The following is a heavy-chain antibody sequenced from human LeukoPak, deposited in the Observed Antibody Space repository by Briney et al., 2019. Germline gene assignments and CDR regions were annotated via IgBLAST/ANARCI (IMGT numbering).Heavy chain of an antibody. D-gene: IGHD2-15*01. Sequence: PGGSLRLSCAASGFTFSDYYMSWIRQAPGKGLEWVSYISSSGSTIYYADSVKGRFTISRDNAKNSLYLQMNSLRAEDTAVYYCARDYMEGYCSGGSCYSQDADYYYYYMDVWGKGTTVTVSS. CDR3: ARDYMEGYCSGGSCYSQDADYYYYYMDV. CDR1: GFTFSDYY. CDR2: ISSSGSTI. V-gene: IGHV3-11*01. J-gene: IGHJ6*03.